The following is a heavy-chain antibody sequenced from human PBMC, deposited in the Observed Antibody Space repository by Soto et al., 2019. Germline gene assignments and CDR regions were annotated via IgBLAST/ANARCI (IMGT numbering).Heavy chain of an antibody. D-gene: IGHD3-10*01. CDR3: TTGMVRDNYYGMDV. V-gene: IGHV3-15*01. J-gene: IGHJ6*02. CDR1: GFTFSNAW. Sequence: EVQLVESGGGLVKPGGSLRLSCAASGFTFSNAWMSWVRQAPGKGLEWVGRIKSKTDGGTTDYAAPVKGRFTISRDDSKNTPYLQMNSLKTEDTAVYYCTTGMVRDNYYGMDVWGQGTTVTVSS. CDR2: IKSKTDGGTT.